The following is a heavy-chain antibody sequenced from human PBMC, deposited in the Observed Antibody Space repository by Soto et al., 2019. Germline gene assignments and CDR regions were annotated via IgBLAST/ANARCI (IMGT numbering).Heavy chain of an antibody. V-gene: IGHV1-69*12. CDR3: AGHSSGVPGYYYGMDV. CDR1: GGTFSSYA. J-gene: IGHJ6*02. Sequence: QVQLVQSGAEVKKPGSSVKVSCKASGGTFSSYAISWVRQAPGQGLEWMGGIIPIFDTADYAQKFQGRVTITADESTNTGYMELSRLRSEDTAVYYCAGHSSGVPGYYYGMDVWGQGTTVTVSS. CDR2: IIPIFDTA. D-gene: IGHD3-22*01.